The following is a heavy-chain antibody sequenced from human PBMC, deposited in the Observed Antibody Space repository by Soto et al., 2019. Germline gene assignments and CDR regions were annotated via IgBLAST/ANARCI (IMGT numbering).Heavy chain of an antibody. V-gene: IGHV4-59*01. D-gene: IGHD2-21*02. CDR2: MYNTGST. CDR3: ARDLWGYCGTDCYPLDV. Sequence: QVQLQESGPGLVKPSETLSLTCTVSGGSISGYYWSWIRQPPGKGLEWIGYMYNTGSTVYNPSFKLPVTISVDTSKNQFSLKLNSVTAADTAVYYCARDLWGYCGTDCYPLDVWGQGTTVTVSS. CDR1: GGSISGYY. J-gene: IGHJ6*02.